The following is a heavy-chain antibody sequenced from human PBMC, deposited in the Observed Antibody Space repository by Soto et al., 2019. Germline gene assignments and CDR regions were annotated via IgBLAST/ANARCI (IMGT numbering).Heavy chain of an antibody. V-gene: IGHV2-5*02. CDR2: LYWDDDK. J-gene: IGHJ6*02. CDR3: AHWGADSFAMDV. CDR1: GFSLSTSGVG. D-gene: IGHD1-26*01. Sequence: QITLKESGPTLVKPTQTLTLTCTFSGFSLSTSGVGVGWIRQPPGKALEWLALLYWDDDKRYSPSLKSRLTIXKXXPKNQVVLTMTDMDPVDTATYYCAHWGADSFAMDVWGQGTTVTVSS.